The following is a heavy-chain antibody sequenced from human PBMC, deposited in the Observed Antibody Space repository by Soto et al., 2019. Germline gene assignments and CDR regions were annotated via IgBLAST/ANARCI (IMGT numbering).Heavy chain of an antibody. CDR2: INAGNGNT. CDR1: GYTFTSYA. CDR3: ARSIVVVTAADY. V-gene: IGHV1-3*01. J-gene: IGHJ4*02. D-gene: IGHD2-21*02. Sequence: QVQLVQSGAEVKKPGASVKVSCKASGYTFTSYAMHWVRQPAGQRLEWMGWINAGNGNTKYSQKFQGRVTITRDTSASTAYMELSSLRSEDTAVYYCARSIVVVTAADYWGQGTLVTVSS.